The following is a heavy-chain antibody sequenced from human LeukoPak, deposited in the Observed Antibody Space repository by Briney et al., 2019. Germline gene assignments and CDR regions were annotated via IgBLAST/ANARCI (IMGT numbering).Heavy chain of an antibody. CDR3: ASPVITTGYQPGY. V-gene: IGHV3-15*01. D-gene: IGHD3-9*01. CDR1: GFTFKNAW. Sequence: PGGSLRLSCEASGFTFKNAWMNWVRQAPGKGLEWVGRIKDKGDGETRDYAASVKGRFFISRDDSKNTVHLQMNSLRAEDTAVYYCASPVITTGYQPGYWGQGTLVTVSS. J-gene: IGHJ4*02. CDR2: IKDKGDGETR.